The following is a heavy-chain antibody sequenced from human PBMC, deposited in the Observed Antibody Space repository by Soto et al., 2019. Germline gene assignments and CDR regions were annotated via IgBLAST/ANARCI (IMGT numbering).Heavy chain of an antibody. CDR3: ARDSSSGLMYYFDY. CDR1: GGSISSSNW. CDR2: IYHSGST. D-gene: IGHD3-22*01. V-gene: IGHV4-4*02. J-gene: IGHJ4*02. Sequence: QVQLQESGPGLVKPSGTLSLTCAVSGGSISSSNWWSGVRQPPGKGLEWIGEIYHSGSTNYKPSLKSRGTISVDKSKNQFSLKLSSVTAADTAVYYCARDSSSGLMYYFDYWGQGTLVTVSS.